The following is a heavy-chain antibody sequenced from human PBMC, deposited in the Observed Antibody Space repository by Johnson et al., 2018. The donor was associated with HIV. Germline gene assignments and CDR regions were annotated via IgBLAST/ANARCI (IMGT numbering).Heavy chain of an antibody. Sequence: VQLVESGGGLIQPGGSLRLSCAASGFTVSSNYMNWVRQAPGKGLEWVSVIYSGGSTFYADSVKGRFTISRDSSQNTRYLQMNNLRAEDTAVYYCARDPLTRTRTHDAFDIWGQGTMVTVCS. CDR1: GFTVSSNY. J-gene: IGHJ3*02. V-gene: IGHV3-53*01. CDR3: ARDPLTRTRTHDAFDI. D-gene: IGHD3/OR15-3a*01. CDR2: IYSGGST.